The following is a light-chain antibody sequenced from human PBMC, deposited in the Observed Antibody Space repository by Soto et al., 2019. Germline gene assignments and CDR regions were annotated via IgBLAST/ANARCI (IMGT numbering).Light chain of an antibody. Sequence: DIQMTQYPSTMSSSVGERVTITCQASQDISNYLNWYQQKPGKAPKLLIYDASNLETGVPSRFSGSGSGTDFTFTISSLQPEDIATYYCQQYDNLPTFGQGTRLEIK. CDR1: QDISNY. CDR3: QQYDNLPT. CDR2: DAS. V-gene: IGKV1-33*01. J-gene: IGKJ5*01.